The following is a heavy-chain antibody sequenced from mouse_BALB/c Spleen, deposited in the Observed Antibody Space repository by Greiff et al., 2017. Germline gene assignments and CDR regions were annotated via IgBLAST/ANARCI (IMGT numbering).Heavy chain of an antibody. CDR1: GFTFSNYW. CDR2: IRLKSNNYAT. CDR3: TRGYGSSYWYFDV. Sequence: EVMLVESGGGLVQPGGSMKLSCVASGFTFSNYWMNWVRQSPEKGLEWVAEIRLKSNNYATHYAESVKGRFTISRDDSKSSVYLQMNNLRAEDTGIYYCTRGYGSSYWYFDVWGAGTTVTVS. J-gene: IGHJ1*01. D-gene: IGHD1-1*01. V-gene: IGHV6-6*02.